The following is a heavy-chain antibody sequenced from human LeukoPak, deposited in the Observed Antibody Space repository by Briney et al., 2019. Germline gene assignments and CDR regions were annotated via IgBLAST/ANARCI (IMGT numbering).Heavy chain of an antibody. D-gene: IGHD4-17*01. CDR3: ARAGATVTRDAFDT. CDR2: IYTSGST. Sequence: SETLSLTCTVSGGSISSGSYYWSWIRQPAGKGLEWIGRIYTSGSTNYNPSLKSRVTISVDTSKNQFSLKLSSVTAADTAVYYCARAGATVTRDAFDTWGQGTMVTVSS. CDR1: GGSISSGSYY. V-gene: IGHV4-61*02. J-gene: IGHJ3*02.